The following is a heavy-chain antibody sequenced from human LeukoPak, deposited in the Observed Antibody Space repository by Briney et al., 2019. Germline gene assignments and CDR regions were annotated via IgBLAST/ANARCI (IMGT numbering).Heavy chain of an antibody. Sequence: APVKVSCKASGYTFTSYGISWLRQPPVQGLEWIESINAHNRNTNYAQKLQGRVTRTTDTSTSTAYMELRSLRSDDTAVYYCARVPTPLLRYFDWSATPLDYWGQGTLVTVSS. J-gene: IGHJ4*02. V-gene: IGHV1-18*01. CDR1: GYTFTSYG. CDR2: INAHNRNT. CDR3: ARVPTPLLRYFDWSATPLDY. D-gene: IGHD3-9*01.